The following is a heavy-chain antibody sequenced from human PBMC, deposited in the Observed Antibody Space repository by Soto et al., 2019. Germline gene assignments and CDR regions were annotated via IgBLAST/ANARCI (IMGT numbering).Heavy chain of an antibody. Sequence: QVQLVQSGAEVKKPGASVKVSCKASGYTVTSYGISWVRQAPGQGLEWMGWISAYNGNTNYAQKLQGRVTMTTDTSTSTAYMELRSLRSDDTAVYYCAREMVMVRGFIRGIDWFDPWCQGTLVTVSS. V-gene: IGHV1-18*01. J-gene: IGHJ5*02. D-gene: IGHD3-10*01. CDR1: GYTVTSYG. CDR3: AREMVMVRGFIRGIDWFDP. CDR2: ISAYNGNT.